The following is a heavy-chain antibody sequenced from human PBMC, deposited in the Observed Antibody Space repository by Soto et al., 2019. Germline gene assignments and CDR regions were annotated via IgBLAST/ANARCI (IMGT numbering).Heavy chain of an antibody. CDR3: AKELLLYYDFWSGPRMFDP. CDR1: GFTFSSYA. CDR2: ISGSGGST. D-gene: IGHD3-3*01. V-gene: IGHV3-23*01. J-gene: IGHJ5*02. Sequence: EVQLLESGGGLVQPGGSLGLSCAASGFTFSSYAMSWVRQAPGKGLEWVSAISGSGGSTYYADSVKGRFTISRDNSKNTLYLQMNSLRAEDTAVYYCAKELLLYYDFWSGPRMFDPWGQGTLVTVSS.